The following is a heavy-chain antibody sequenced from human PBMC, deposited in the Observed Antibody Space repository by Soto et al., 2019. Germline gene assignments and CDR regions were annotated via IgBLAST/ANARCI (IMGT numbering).Heavy chain of an antibody. V-gene: IGHV3-21*01. CDR3: ARSFRFSSFTCPAKDPFDF. J-gene: IGHJ3*01. CDR2: ISSSSDYI. D-gene: IGHD2-2*01. CDR1: GFTFSRYT. Sequence: PGGSLRLSCAASGFTFSRYTMNWVRQAPGKGLEWVSSISSSSDYIYYADSVKGRFTISRDNAKNSLYLQMNSLRAEDTAVYYCARSFRFSSFTCPAKDPFDFSGQRTTVTGSS.